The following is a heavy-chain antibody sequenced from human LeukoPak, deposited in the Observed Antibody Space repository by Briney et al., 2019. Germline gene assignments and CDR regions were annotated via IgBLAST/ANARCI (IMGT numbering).Heavy chain of an antibody. CDR2: IIPILGIA. CDR1: GGAFSSYA. J-gene: IGHJ5*02. Sequence: SVKVSCKASGGAFSSYAISWVRQAPGQGLEWMGRIIPILGIANYAQKFQGRVTITADKSTSTAYMELSSLRSEDTAVYYCARPNDSSGYETWFDPWGQGTLVTVSS. CDR3: ARPNDSSGYETWFDP. D-gene: IGHD3-22*01. V-gene: IGHV1-69*04.